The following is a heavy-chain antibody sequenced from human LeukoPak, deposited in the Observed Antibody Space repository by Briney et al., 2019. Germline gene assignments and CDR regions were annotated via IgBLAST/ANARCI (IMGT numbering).Heavy chain of an antibody. V-gene: IGHV3-30-3*01. CDR1: GFTFSSYA. Sequence: PGGSLRLSCAASGFTFSSYAMHWVRQAPGKGLEWVAVISYDGSNKYYADSVKGRFTISRDNSKNTLYLQMNSLRAEYTAVYYCARDMIAVAAYYFDYWGQGTLVTVSS. CDR2: ISYDGSNK. J-gene: IGHJ4*02. CDR3: ARDMIAVAAYYFDY. D-gene: IGHD3-22*01.